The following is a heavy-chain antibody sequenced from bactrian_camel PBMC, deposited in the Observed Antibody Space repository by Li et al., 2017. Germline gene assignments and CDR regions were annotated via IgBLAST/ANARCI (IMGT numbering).Heavy chain of an antibody. J-gene: IGHJ4*01. D-gene: IGHD2*01. Sequence: HVQLVESGGGSVQAGGSLKLSCIASAYNTESGYMGWYRQAPGKEDEGVATIDGDGETDYADSVKGRFTIPRDNVKNILYLQMNSLKPEDTAMYYCGKGWGVLKDDVTTYCSGSYCYTGTSRGQGTQVTVS. CDR2: IDGDGET. CDR1: AYNTESGY. V-gene: IGHV3S55*01.